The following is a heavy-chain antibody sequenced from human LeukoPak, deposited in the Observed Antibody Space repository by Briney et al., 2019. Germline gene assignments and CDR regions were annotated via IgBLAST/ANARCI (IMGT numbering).Heavy chain of an antibody. J-gene: IGHJ5*02. CDR1: GGSISSGGYY. D-gene: IGHD6-13*01. CDR2: IYYSGST. Sequence: SETPSLTCTVSGGSISSGGYYWSWIRQHPGKGLEWIGYIYYSGSTYYNPSLKSRVTISVDTSKNQFSLKLSSVTAADTAVYYCARDRGQQLVGWFDPWGQGTLVTVSS. CDR3: ARDRGQQLVGWFDP. V-gene: IGHV4-31*03.